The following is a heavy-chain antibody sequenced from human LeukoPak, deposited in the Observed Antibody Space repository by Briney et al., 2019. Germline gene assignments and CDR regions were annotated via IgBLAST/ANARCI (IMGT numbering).Heavy chain of an antibody. CDR2: INTNTGNP. Sequence: ASVKVSCKASGYTFSSFAMNWVRQAPGQGLEWMGWINTNTGNPTYAQDFTGRFVSSLDTSVSTAYLQISSLKAEDTAMYYCARAKIKSFDSWGQGTLVTVSS. CDR3: ARAKIKSFDS. CDR1: GYTFSSFA. V-gene: IGHV7-4-1*02. J-gene: IGHJ4*02. D-gene: IGHD5-24*01.